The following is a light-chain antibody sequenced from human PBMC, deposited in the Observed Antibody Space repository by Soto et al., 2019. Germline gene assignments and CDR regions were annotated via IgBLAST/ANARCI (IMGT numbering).Light chain of an antibody. CDR1: TSNLGSNP. J-gene: IGLJ2*01. Sequence: QSVLTQPPSASGTPGQRVTISCSGSTSNLGSNPVNWYQQLPGTAPQLLIYTNNQRPSGVPYLFSGSKSGTSASLAISGLQSEDEADYYCAAWDDSRNGVVFGGGTQLTVL. CDR3: AAWDDSRNGVV. CDR2: TNN. V-gene: IGLV1-44*01.